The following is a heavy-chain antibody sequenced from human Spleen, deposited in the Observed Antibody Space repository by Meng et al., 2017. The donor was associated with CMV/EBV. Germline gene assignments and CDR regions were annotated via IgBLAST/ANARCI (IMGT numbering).Heavy chain of an antibody. Sequence: GFAFNNYAMSWVRQAPGKGLEWVSGISGSGHNTYYADSVRGRFTISRDNSKNTLYLQMNSLRAEDTALYYCAKDIRYFDWPDPLFDYWGQGTLVTVSS. CDR2: ISGSGHNT. CDR1: GFAFNNYA. CDR3: AKDIRYFDWPDPLFDY. V-gene: IGHV3-23*01. J-gene: IGHJ4*02. D-gene: IGHD3-9*01.